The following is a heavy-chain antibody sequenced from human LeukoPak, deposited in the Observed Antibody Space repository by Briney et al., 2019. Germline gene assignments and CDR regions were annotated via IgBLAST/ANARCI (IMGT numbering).Heavy chain of an antibody. CDR2: IIPIFGTA. V-gene: IGHV1-69*13. CDR1: GYTFTGYH. D-gene: IGHD3-22*01. CDR3: ARDPSSYYDSSRVAFDI. Sequence: SVKVSCKASGYTFTGYHIHWVRQAPGQGLEWMGGIIPIFGTANYAQKFQGRVTITADESTSTAYMELSSLRSEDTAVYYCARDPSSYYDSSRVAFDIWGQGTMVTVSS. J-gene: IGHJ3*02.